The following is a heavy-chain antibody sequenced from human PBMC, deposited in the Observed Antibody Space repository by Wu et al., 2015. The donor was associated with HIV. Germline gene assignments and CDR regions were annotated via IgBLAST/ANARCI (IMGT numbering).Heavy chain of an antibody. CDR3: ARTTLYDRTGSYYGFDY. CDR1: GHTSSTFG. V-gene: IGHV1-18*01. J-gene: IGHJ4*02. CDR2: ISANTGNT. D-gene: IGHD3-22*01. Sequence: QIQLLQSGPEVKEPGASVKVSCKASGHTSSTFGINWVRQAAGQGLEWLGWISANTGNTNYAQSLQNRLTMTTDTSTDTAYIELRSLRSDDTAMYYCARTTLYDRTGSYYGFDYWGQGTLVTVSS.